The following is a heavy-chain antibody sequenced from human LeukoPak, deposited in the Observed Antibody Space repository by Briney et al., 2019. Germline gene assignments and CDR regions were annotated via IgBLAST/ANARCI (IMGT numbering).Heavy chain of an antibody. CDR1: GGTSSSYA. D-gene: IGHD1-1*01. V-gene: IGHV1-69*05. Sequence: SVKVSCKASGGTSSSYAISWVRQAPGQGLEWMGGIIPIFGTANYAQKFQGRVTITTDESTSTAYMELSSLRSEDTAVYYCARVATNEEYYFDYWGQGTLVTVSS. CDR2: IIPIFGTA. J-gene: IGHJ4*02. CDR3: ARVATNEEYYFDY.